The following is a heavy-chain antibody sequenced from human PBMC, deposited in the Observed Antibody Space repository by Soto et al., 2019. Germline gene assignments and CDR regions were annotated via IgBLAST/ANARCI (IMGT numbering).Heavy chain of an antibody. V-gene: IGHV4-31*03. CDR2: IYYSGST. CDR1: GGSISSGGYY. D-gene: IGHD2-8*01. Sequence: SETLSLTCTVSGGSISSGGYYWSWIRQHPGKGLEWIGYIYYSGSTYYNPSLKSRVTISVDTSKNQFSLKLSSVTAADTAVYYCARILSKWFYFDYWGQGTLVTVYS. CDR3: ARILSKWFYFDY. J-gene: IGHJ4*02.